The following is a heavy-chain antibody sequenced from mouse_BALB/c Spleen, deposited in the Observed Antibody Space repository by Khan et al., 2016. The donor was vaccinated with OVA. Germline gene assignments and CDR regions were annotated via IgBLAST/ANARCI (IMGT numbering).Heavy chain of an antibody. CDR1: VFSLSRYS. J-gene: IGHJ1*01. CDR3: ARNHYGGGYWYFDV. CDR2: IWGGGSI. V-gene: IGHV2-6-4*01. D-gene: IGHD1-1*01. Sequence: QVQLKESGPGLVAPSQSLSITCTVSVFSLSRYSIHWVRQPPGKGLEWLGMIWGGGSIDYNSALKSRLSISKDNSKSQVFLKMNSLQTDDTAMYYCARNHYGGGYWYFDVWGAGTTVTVSS.